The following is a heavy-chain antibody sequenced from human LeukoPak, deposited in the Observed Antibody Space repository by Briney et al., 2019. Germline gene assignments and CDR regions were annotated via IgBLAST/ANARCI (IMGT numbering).Heavy chain of an antibody. J-gene: IGHJ4*02. CDR3: AKWRRGGWSLDY. D-gene: IGHD6-19*01. V-gene: IGHV3-53*01. CDR1: GFTVSSNY. Sequence: GGSLRLSCAASGFTVSSNYMTWVRQAPGKGPEWVSVIYSGGGTYYADSVKGRFTISRDNFKNTLYLQMNSLRAEDTAVYYCAKWRRGGWSLDYWGQGTLVTVSS. CDR2: IYSGGGT.